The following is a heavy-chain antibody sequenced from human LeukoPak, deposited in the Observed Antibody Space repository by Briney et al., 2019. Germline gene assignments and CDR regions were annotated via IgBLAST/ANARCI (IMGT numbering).Heavy chain of an antibody. CDR1: GFTFSTYA. Sequence: PGGSLRLSCAASGFTFSTYAMSWVRQAPGKGLVWVSHINSDGSWTGYADSVKGRFTISKDNAKNTVYLQMNNPRAEDTAVYYCVSFYETNWGRGTLVTVSS. D-gene: IGHD2-2*01. CDR3: VSFYETN. V-gene: IGHV3-74*01. CDR2: INSDGSWT. J-gene: IGHJ4*02.